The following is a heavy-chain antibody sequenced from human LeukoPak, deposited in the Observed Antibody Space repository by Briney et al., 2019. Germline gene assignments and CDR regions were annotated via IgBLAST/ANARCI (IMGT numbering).Heavy chain of an antibody. CDR3: ASDCSSTSCYLY. V-gene: IGHV1-2*02. D-gene: IGHD2-2*01. CDR1: GYTFTGYY. Sequence: ASVKVSCKASGYTFTGYYMHWVRQAPGQGLEWMGWINPNSGGTNYAQKFQGRVTMTRDTSISTAYMELSSLRSEDTAVYYCASDCSSTSCYLYWGQGTLVTVSS. CDR2: INPNSGGT. J-gene: IGHJ4*02.